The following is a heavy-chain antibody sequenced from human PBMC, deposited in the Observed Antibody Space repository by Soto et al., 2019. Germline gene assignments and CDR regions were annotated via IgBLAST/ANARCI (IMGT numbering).Heavy chain of an antibody. J-gene: IGHJ5*02. CDR1: GGSISSGGYS. CDR3: ARVPTP. Sequence: SETLSLTCAVSGGSISSGGYSWSWIRQPPGKGLEWIGYIYHTGSTYYIPSLKSRVTISVDRSKNQSSLKLSSVTAADTAVYYCARVPTPWGQGTLVTVSS. V-gene: IGHV4-30-2*01. CDR2: IYHTGST.